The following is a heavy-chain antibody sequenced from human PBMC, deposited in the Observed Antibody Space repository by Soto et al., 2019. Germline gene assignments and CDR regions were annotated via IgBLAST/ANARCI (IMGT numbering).Heavy chain of an antibody. Sequence: GGSLRLSCEASGFTFSKYGMQWVRQAPGKGLEWVAVISYDGYLKYYVDSVKGRFTVARDNSKNTLFLGMNSLRVEDTAVYFCAKDFKVSGSHYGTLNYYYGMDVWGQGTTVTVSS. J-gene: IGHJ6*02. CDR3: AKDFKVSGSHYGTLNYYYGMDV. CDR2: ISYDGYLK. CDR1: GFTFSKYG. V-gene: IGHV3-30*18. D-gene: IGHD3-10*01.